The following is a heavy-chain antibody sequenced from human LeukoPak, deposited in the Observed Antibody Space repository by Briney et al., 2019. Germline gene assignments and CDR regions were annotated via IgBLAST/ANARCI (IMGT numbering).Heavy chain of an antibody. Sequence: GGSLRLSCAASGFTFSIYAMHWVRQAPGKGLEWVAIISYDGSNTYYADSVKGRFTISRDTSKNILYLQMNSLRPEDTAVYYCARDRHFSGLSESTPGDFWGQGTLVTVSS. V-gene: IGHV3-30*04. CDR2: ISYDGSNT. CDR1: GFTFSIYA. D-gene: IGHD2/OR15-2a*01. J-gene: IGHJ4*02. CDR3: ARDRHFSGLSESTPGDF.